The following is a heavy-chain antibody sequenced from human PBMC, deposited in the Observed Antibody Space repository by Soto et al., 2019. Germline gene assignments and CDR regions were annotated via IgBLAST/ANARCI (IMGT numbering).Heavy chain of an antibody. Sequence: HPGGSLRLSCTASGFTFGDYAMSWFRQAPGKGLEWVGFIRSKAYGGTTEYAASVKGRFTISRDDSKSIAYLQMNSLKTEDTAVYYCTRHRGYDFWSGFRPPDYWGQGTLVTVSS. J-gene: IGHJ4*02. D-gene: IGHD3-3*01. V-gene: IGHV3-49*03. CDR1: GFTFGDYA. CDR2: IRSKAYGGTT. CDR3: TRHRGYDFWSGFRPPDY.